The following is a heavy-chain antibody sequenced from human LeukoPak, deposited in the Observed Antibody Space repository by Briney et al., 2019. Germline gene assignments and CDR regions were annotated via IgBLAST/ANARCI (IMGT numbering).Heavy chain of an antibody. D-gene: IGHD1-26*01. CDR3: ARDDSNVVGATNAYFDY. CDR1: GFTFSSHS. V-gene: IGHV3-21*01. Sequence: PGGSLRLSCAASGFTFSSHSMNWVRQAPGKGLEWVSSISSSSSYIYYADSVKGRFTISRDNAKNSLYLQMNSLRAEDTAVYYCARDDSNVVGATNAYFDYWGQGTLVTVSS. J-gene: IGHJ4*02. CDR2: ISSSSSYI.